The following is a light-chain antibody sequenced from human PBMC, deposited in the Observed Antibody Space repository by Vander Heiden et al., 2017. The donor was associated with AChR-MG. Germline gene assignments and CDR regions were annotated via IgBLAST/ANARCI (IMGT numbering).Light chain of an antibody. V-gene: IGKV3-20*01. J-gene: IGKJ3*01. CDR3: QHYGNSIT. CDR1: QGVSSSY. Sequence: EIVLTQSPGTLSLSPGERATFSCRASQGVSSSYLGWYQQKPGQAPRLLIYGASIRATGIPDRFSGSGSGTDFTLTISRLEPEDFAVYYCQHYGNSITFGPGTKVHVK. CDR2: GAS.